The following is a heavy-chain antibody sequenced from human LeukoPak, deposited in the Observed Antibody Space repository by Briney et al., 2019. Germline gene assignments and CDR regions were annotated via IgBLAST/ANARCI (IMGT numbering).Heavy chain of an antibody. J-gene: IGHJ4*02. D-gene: IGHD3-22*01. Sequence: PSETLSLTCAISAASISNYYWSWIRQAPGKGLEWIGYISTSGSTNYNPSLKSRVSISLDTSKNRFSLNLNFVTAADTAVYYCASPRSGYRYTFDYWGQGALVTVSS. CDR3: ASPRSGYRYTFDY. CDR1: AASISNYY. CDR2: ISTSGST. V-gene: IGHV4-4*09.